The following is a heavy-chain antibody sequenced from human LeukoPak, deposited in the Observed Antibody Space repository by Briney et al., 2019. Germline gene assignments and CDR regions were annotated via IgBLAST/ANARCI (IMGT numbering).Heavy chain of an antibody. CDR2: IRSKAYGGTT. CDR3: TRDYCSGGSCYSGFEP. Sequence: GGSLRLSCPASGFTFGDYAMSWVRQAPGKGLEWVGFIRSKAYGGTTEYAASVKGRFTISRDDSKSIAYLQMNSLKTEDTAVYYCTRDYCSGGSCYSGFEPWGQGTLVTVSS. J-gene: IGHJ5*02. CDR1: GFTFGDYA. D-gene: IGHD2-15*01. V-gene: IGHV3-49*04.